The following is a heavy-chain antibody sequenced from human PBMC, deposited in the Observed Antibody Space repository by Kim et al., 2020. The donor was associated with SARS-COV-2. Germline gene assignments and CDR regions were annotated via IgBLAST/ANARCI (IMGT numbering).Heavy chain of an antibody. CDR2: ISSSSSYI. J-gene: IGHJ5*02. D-gene: IGHD6-13*01. V-gene: IGHV3-21*01. CDR1: GFTFSSYS. CDR3: ARDRSWAAAVIFDP. Sequence: GGSLRLSCAASGFTFSSYSMNWVRQAPGKGLEWVSSISSSSSYIYYADSVKGRFTISRDNAKNSLYLQMNSLRAEDTAVYYCARDRSWAAAVIFDPWGQGTLVTVSS.